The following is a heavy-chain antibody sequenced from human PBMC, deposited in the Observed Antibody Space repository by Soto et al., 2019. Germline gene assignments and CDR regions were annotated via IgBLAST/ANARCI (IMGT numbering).Heavy chain of an antibody. CDR3: ERFGRRPGDDAHSTAYIDALDV. D-gene: IGHD3-22*01. V-gene: IGHV1-2*02. J-gene: IGHJ3*01. CDR1: GYTFTDYY. CDR2: LNPDSGST. Sequence: QVQLVQSGTEVKKPWASVKASCTASGYTFTDYYIHWVRLAPGHVLQWMGWLNPDSGSTNYAQNFQGRVTMTRDNSINTAYMGLTRVKSGDTAVDYCERFGRRPGDDAHSTAYIDALDVLGQWTEVTVSS.